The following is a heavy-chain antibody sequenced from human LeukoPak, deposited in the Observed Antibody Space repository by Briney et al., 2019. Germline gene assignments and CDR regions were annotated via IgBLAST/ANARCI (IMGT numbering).Heavy chain of an antibody. Sequence: SETLSLTCSVSGGSIGEYHWTWIRQPPGKRLEWIGYVYYTGNLNYNPSLDHRVSLSIDTSKNQFSLSLSSVTAADTAVYYCARGSAPGTGPPSLDSWGQGTLVTVSS. V-gene: IGHV4-59*01. D-gene: IGHD6-13*01. CDR2: VYYTGNL. J-gene: IGHJ4*02. CDR1: GGSIGEYH. CDR3: ARGSAPGTGPPSLDS.